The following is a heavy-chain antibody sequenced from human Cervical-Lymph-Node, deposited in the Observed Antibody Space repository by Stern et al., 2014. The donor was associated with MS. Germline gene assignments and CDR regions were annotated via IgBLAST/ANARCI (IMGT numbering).Heavy chain of an antibody. V-gene: IGHV1-46*01. Sequence: QVQLVQSGAEVKKPGASVKVSCKASGYTFTSYYMHWVRQAPGQGLEWMGIINPSGGSTSYAQKFQGRVTMTRDTSTSTVYMELSSLRSEDTAVYYCARDTGYYGSGSHNWFDTWGQGTLVTVSS. CDR3: ARDTGYYGSGSHNWFDT. D-gene: IGHD3-10*01. CDR1: GYTFTSYY. CDR2: INPSGGST. J-gene: IGHJ5*02.